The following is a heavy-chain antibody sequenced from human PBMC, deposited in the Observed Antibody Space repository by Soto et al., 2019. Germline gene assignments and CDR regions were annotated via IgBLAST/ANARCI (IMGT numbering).Heavy chain of an antibody. CDR2: ISNDGINK. J-gene: IGHJ4*02. CDR3: AKDRVQIWLYVGIFDD. Sequence: QVQVVESGGGVVQPGRSLRLSCVASGFTFSNYGMHWVRQAPGKGLEWVAVISNDGINKNYADSVKGRFIISRDNSRNTLYLQMNSLRDEDTAVYYCAKDRVQIWLYVGIFDDWGQGTMVTVSS. CDR1: GFTFSNYG. D-gene: IGHD5-18*01. V-gene: IGHV3-30*18.